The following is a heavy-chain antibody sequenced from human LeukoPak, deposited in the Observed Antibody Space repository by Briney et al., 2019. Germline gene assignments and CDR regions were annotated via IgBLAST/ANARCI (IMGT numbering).Heavy chain of an antibody. CDR2: ISSSSSYI. V-gene: IGHV3-21*06. CDR3: ARDLSPPGYCSSTSCSSFDY. D-gene: IGHD2-2*01. Sequence: GGSLRLSCADSGFTFSSYSMNWVRQAPGKGLEWVSSISSSSSYIYYADSVKGRFTISRDNAKNSLYLQMNSLRAEDTALYYCARDLSPPGYCSSTSCSSFDYWGQGTLVTVSS. J-gene: IGHJ4*02. CDR1: GFTFSSYS.